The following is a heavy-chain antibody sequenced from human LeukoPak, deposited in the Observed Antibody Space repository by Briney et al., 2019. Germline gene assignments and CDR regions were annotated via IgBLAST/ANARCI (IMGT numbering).Heavy chain of an antibody. CDR1: GFTFSRYA. D-gene: IGHD6-13*01. V-gene: IGHV3-30*04. CDR3: ARDNTIGAADYYFDY. Sequence: GGSLRLSCAASGFTFSRYAMHWVRQAPGKGLEWVAVVASDGNDKHHADSVKGRFTISRDNSKNTLCLQMNSLRADDTAVYYCARDNTIGAADYYFDYWGQGTLVTVSS. J-gene: IGHJ4*02. CDR2: VASDGNDK.